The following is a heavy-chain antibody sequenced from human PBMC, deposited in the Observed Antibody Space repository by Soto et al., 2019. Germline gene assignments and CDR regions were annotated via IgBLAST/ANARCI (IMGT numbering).Heavy chain of an antibody. V-gene: IGHV3-48*03. CDR3: ARLSGDGFWKSYSPYNLFES. CDR1: GFAFANYE. CDR2: INGGGDVK. J-gene: IGHJ5*01. D-gene: IGHD3-3*01. Sequence: LRLSCAASGFAFANYEMHWVRQAPGKGLDWVAYINGGGDVKYYADSVEGRFTISRDNAKNALFLQMDNLRAEDTAIYYCARLSGDGFWKSYSPYNLFESWGQGALVTVSS.